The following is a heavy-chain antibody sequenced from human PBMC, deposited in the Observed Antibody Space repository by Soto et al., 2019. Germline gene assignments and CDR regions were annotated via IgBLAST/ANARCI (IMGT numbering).Heavy chain of an antibody. V-gene: IGHV4-59*01. Sequence: PSETLSLTCTVSSGSISSYYWSWIRQPPGKGLEWIGYIHYTGNTNSNPSLKGRVTLSIDPSWNQFSLKLRSVTAADTAVYYCAAGDYLTGCYYREIKWFDPWGQGTLVTVSS. CDR2: IHYTGNT. CDR1: SGSISSYY. D-gene: IGHD3-9*01. J-gene: IGHJ5*02. CDR3: AAGDYLTGCYYREIKWFDP.